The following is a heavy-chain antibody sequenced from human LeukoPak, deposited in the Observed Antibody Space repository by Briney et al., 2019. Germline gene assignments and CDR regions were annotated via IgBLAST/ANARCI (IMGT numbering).Heavy chain of an antibody. V-gene: IGHV3-13*01. Sequence: PGGSLRLSCAASGFTFSSYDMHWVRQATGKGLEWVSAIGTAGDTYYPGSVKGRFTISRDNSKNTLYLQMNSLRAEDTAVYYCAKDYWLFTNFDYWGQGTLVTVSS. D-gene: IGHD3-9*01. CDR2: IGTAGDT. J-gene: IGHJ4*02. CDR1: GFTFSSYD. CDR3: AKDYWLFTNFDY.